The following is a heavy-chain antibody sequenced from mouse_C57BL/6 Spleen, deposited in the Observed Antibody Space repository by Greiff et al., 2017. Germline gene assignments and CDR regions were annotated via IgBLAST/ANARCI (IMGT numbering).Heavy chain of an antibody. CDR1: GYTFTAYN. CDR2: INPNNGGT. V-gene: IGHV1-22*01. J-gene: IGHJ2*01. Sequence: VQLQQSGPELVKPGASVKMSCTASGYTFTAYNMYWVKQSPGQSLEWIGYINPNNGGTSYNQKFKGKATLTVNKASSTAYMEPRSLTSEDSAVYYCARFHNGNLYYCDYWGQGTTLTVSA. CDR3: ARFHNGNLYYCDY. D-gene: IGHD2-1*01.